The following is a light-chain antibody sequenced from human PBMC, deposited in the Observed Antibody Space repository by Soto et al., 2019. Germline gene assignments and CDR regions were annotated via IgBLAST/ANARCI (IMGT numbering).Light chain of an antibody. CDR2: EVS. CDR1: SSDVGGYNY. J-gene: IGLJ1*01. V-gene: IGLV2-14*01. Sequence: QSALTQPASVSGSPGQSITISCTGTSSDVGGYNYVSWYQQQPGKAPKVMIFEVSNRPSGVSDRFSGSKSGNTAYLTISGLQPEGEADYYCSSYTMRNTLDFGTGTKVTVL. CDR3: SSYTMRNTLD.